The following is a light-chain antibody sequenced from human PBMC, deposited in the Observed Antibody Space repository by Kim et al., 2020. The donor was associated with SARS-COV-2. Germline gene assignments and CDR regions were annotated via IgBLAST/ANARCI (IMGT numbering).Light chain of an antibody. Sequence: GGTVTLPCASSTGAVTSGYYPNCFQQKPGQAPRAMIYNTSNKHSWTPARFSGSLLGGKAALTLSGVQPEDEAEYYCLLYYGGAQLVFGGGTQLTVL. CDR3: LLYYGGAQLV. V-gene: IGLV7-43*01. CDR1: TGAVTSGYY. CDR2: NTS. J-gene: IGLJ3*02.